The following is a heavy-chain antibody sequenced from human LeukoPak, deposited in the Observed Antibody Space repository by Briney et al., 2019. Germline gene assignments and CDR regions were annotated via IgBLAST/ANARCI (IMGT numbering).Heavy chain of an antibody. CDR1: GYTLTELS. V-gene: IGHV1-24*01. Sequence: EASVNVSCKVSGYTLTELSMHWVRQAPGKGLEWMGGFDPEDGETIYAQKFQGRVTMTEDTSTDTAYMELSSLRSEDTAVYYCATDPYDSSGSPGGYWGQGTLVTVSS. D-gene: IGHD3-22*01. CDR3: ATDPYDSSGSPGGY. CDR2: FDPEDGET. J-gene: IGHJ4*02.